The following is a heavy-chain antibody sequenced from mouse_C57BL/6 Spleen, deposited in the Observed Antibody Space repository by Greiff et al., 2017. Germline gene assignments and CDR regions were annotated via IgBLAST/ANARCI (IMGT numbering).Heavy chain of an antibody. Sequence: EVQLVESGGGLVKPGGSLKLSCAASGFTFSDSGMHWVRQAPEKGLEWVAYISSGSSTIYYADTVKGRFTISRDNAKNTLFLQMTSLRSEDTAMYYCARRSKLDYAMDYWGQGTSVTVSS. CDR3: ARRSKLDYAMDY. V-gene: IGHV5-17*01. CDR2: ISSGSSTI. CDR1: GFTFSDSG. J-gene: IGHJ4*01.